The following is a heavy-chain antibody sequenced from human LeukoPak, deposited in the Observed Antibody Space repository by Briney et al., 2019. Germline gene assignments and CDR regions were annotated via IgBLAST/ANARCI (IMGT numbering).Heavy chain of an antibody. J-gene: IGHJ5*02. CDR2: IYYSGST. CDR1: GGSISSYY. V-gene: IGHV4-59*01. CDR3: AREVGGLGSDP. Sequence: SETLSLTCTVSGGSISSYYWSWIRQPPGKGLEWIGYIYYSGSTNYNPSLKSRVTISVDTSKNQFSLKLSSVTAADTAVYYCAREVGGLGSDPWGQGTLVTVSS. D-gene: IGHD3/OR15-3a*01.